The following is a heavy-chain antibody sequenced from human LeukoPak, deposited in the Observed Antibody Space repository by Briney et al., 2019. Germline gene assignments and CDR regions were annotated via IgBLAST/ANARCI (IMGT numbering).Heavy chain of an antibody. Sequence: GGSLRLSCAASGFTFSSFSMIWVRQAPGKGLEWVSSTSSSSAYTFYAESGKGRFTISRDNAKNSLFLQMTSLRAEDTAMYYCATGTKPVMTIPDYWGQGILVTVSS. V-gene: IGHV3-21*04. CDR2: TSSSSAYT. CDR3: ATGTKPVMTIPDY. D-gene: IGHD1/OR15-1a*01. J-gene: IGHJ4*02. CDR1: GFTFSSFS.